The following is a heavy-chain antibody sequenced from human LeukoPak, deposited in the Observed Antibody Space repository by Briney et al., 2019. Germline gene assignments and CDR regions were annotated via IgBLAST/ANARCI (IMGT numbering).Heavy chain of an antibody. CDR1: GGSISSYY. CDR3: ARDGYSSGWPHWYFDL. V-gene: IGHV4-59*12. J-gene: IGHJ2*01. Sequence: SETLSLTCTVSGGSISSYYWSWIRQPPGKGLEWIGYIYYSGSTNYNPSLKSRVTISVDTSKNQFSLKLSSVTAADTAVYYCARDGYSSGWPHWYFDLWGRGTLVTVSS. CDR2: IYYSGST. D-gene: IGHD6-19*01.